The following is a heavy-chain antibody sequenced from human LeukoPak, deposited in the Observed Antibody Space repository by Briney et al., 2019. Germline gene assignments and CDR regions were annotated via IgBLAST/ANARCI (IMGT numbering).Heavy chain of an antibody. V-gene: IGHV3-73*01. CDR1: GFTFSSYS. D-gene: IGHD3-3*01. J-gene: IGHJ6*03. CDR2: IRSKANSYAT. Sequence: GGSLRLSCAASGFTFSSYSMNWVRQAPGKGLEWVGRIRSKANSYATAYAASVKGRFTISRDDSKNTAYLQMNSLKTEDTAVYYCTTANYDFWSGYFYLGYYYYYMDVWGKGTTVTVSS. CDR3: TTANYDFWSGYFYLGYYYYYMDV.